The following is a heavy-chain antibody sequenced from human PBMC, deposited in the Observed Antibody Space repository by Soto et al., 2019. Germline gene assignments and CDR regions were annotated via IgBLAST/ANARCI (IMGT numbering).Heavy chain of an antibody. CDR2: IIPIFGTA. Sequence: QVQLVQSGAEVKKPGSSVKVSCKASGGTFSSYAISWVRQAPGQGLEWMGGIIPIFGTANYAQKFQGRVRITAHESTSTADMELSSLRSEDTAVYYCARARRDGATAGVDYWGQGTLVTVSS. CDR1: GGTFSSYA. V-gene: IGHV1-69*12. CDR3: ARARRDGATAGVDY. D-gene: IGHD1-26*01. J-gene: IGHJ4*02.